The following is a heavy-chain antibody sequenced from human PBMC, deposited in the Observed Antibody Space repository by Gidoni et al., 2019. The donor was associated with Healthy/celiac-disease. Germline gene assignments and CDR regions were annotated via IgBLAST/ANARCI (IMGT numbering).Heavy chain of an antibody. CDR3: ARDRNYTWYFDL. CDR1: GGSISSGGYY. J-gene: IGHJ2*01. V-gene: IGHV4-31*03. Sequence: QVQLQESGPGLVKPSQTLSLTCTVSGGSISSGGYYWRWIRQHPGKGLEWIVYIYSSGSTYYNPSLKSRVTISVDTSKNQFSLKLSSVTAADTAVYYCARDRNYTWYFDLWGRGTLVTVSS. D-gene: IGHD1-7*01. CDR2: IYSSGST.